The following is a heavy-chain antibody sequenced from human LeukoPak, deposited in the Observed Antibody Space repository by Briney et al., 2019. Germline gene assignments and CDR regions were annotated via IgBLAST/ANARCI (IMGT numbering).Heavy chain of an antibody. CDR2: IISYNGNT. J-gene: IGHJ4*02. V-gene: IGHV1-18*01. Sequence: ASVKVSCKASGYTFTSYGISWVRQAPGQGLEWMGWIISYNGNTNYAQKLQGRVTMTTDTSTSTAYMELRSLRSDDTAVYYCARHVPKTYYYDSSGFFFDYWGQGTLVTVSS. CDR3: ARHVPKTYYYDSSGFFFDY. CDR1: GYTFTSYG. D-gene: IGHD3-22*01.